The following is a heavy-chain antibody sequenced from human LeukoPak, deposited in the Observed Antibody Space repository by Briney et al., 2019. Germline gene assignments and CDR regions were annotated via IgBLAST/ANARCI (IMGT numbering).Heavy chain of an antibody. D-gene: IGHD6-6*01. CDR2: INPSGGST. CDR3: ARAYSTSSPFDY. CDR1: GYVFTSHY. V-gene: IGHV1-46*01. Sequence: ASVNVSCKASGYVFTSHYIHWMRQAPGHGLEWMGMINPSGGSTSYAQKFQGRVTMTRDTSTSTVYLELSSLRSEDTAVYYCARAYSTSSPFDYWGQGTLVTVSS. J-gene: IGHJ4*02.